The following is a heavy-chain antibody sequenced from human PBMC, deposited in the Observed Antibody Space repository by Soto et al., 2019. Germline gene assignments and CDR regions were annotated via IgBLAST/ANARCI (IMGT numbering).Heavy chain of an antibody. CDR2: IYYSGST. CDR3: ARLVVTMVRRHYYYYYGMDV. J-gene: IGHJ6*02. D-gene: IGHD3-10*01. CDR1: GGSISSSSYY. Sequence: QLQLQESGPGLVKPSETLSLTCTVSGGSISSSSYYWGWIRQPPGKGLEWIGSIYYSGSTYYNPSLKSRVTISVDTSKNQFSLKLSSVTAADTAVYYCARLVVTMVRRHYYYYYGMDVWGQGTTVTVSS. V-gene: IGHV4-39*01.